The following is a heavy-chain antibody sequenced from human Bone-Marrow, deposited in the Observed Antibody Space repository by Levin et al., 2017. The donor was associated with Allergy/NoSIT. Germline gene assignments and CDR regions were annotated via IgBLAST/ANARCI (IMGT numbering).Heavy chain of an antibody. V-gene: IGHV3-21*01. CDR3: ASDCSGGSCPGY. CDR2: ISSSSSYI. Sequence: GGSLRLSCAASGFIFSSYSMNWVRQAPGKGLEWVSSISSSSSYIYYADSVKGRFTISRDNAKNSLYLQMNSLRAEDTAVYYCASDCSGGSCPGYWGQGTLVTVSS. CDR1: GFIFSSYS. D-gene: IGHD2-15*01. J-gene: IGHJ4*02.